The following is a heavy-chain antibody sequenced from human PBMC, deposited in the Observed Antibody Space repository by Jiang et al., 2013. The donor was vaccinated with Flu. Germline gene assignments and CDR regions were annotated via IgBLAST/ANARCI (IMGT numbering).Heavy chain of an antibody. J-gene: IGHJ6*02. V-gene: IGHV7-4-1*02. CDR1: GYTFTSYA. Sequence: QSGSELKKPGASVKVSCKASGYTFTSYAMNWVRQAPGQGLEWMGWINTNTGNPTYAQGFTGRFVFSLDTSVSTAYLQISSLKAEDTAVYYCARDLSGLLEWLLYGNYYYYGMDVWGQGTTVTVSS. CDR2: INTNTGNP. D-gene: IGHD3-3*01. CDR3: ARDLSGLLEWLLYGNYYYYGMDV.